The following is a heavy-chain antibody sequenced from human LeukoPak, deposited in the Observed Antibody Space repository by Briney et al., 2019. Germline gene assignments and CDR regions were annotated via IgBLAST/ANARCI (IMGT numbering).Heavy chain of an antibody. V-gene: IGHV3-33*08. CDR3: ARDSLGTSSGWFDP. Sequence: GGSLRLSCAASGFTVSSNYMSWVRQAPGRGLEWVAVIWSDGINKYYGDSVKGRFTISRDNSKNTLYLQMNSLRAEDTAVYYCARDSLGTSSGWFDPWGQGTLVTVSP. CDR2: IWSDGINK. CDR1: GFTVSSNY. D-gene: IGHD6-19*01. J-gene: IGHJ5*02.